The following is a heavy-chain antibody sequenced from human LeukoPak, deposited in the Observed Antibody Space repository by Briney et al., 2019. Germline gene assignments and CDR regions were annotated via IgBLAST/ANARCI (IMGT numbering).Heavy chain of an antibody. CDR3: ARGILVTVYAAFDY. CDR2: IIHSGST. J-gene: IGHJ4*02. CDR1: GGSFSGYY. Sequence: SETLSLTCGVYGGSFSGYYWTWIRQSAGIGLEWIGEIIHSGSTNYNPSLTSRVTISVDTSKNQFSLELSSVTAADTAVYYCARGILVTVYAAFDYWGQGTLVTVFS. D-gene: IGHD2-8*01. V-gene: IGHV4-34*01.